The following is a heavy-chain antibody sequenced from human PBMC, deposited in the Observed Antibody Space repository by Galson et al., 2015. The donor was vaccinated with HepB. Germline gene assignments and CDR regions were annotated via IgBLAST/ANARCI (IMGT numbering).Heavy chain of an antibody. D-gene: IGHD3-10*01. CDR2: ITPIFGTA. CDR1: GGTFSRYA. V-gene: IGHV1-69*13. CDR3: ARDSQLLWFGENYSTSYYYYYMDV. J-gene: IGHJ6*03. Sequence: SVKVSCKASGGTFSRYAISWVRQAPGQGLEWMGGITPIFGTANYAQKFQGRVTITADESTSTAYMELSSLRSEDTAVYYCARDSQLLWFGENYSTSYYYYYMDVWGKGTTVTVSS.